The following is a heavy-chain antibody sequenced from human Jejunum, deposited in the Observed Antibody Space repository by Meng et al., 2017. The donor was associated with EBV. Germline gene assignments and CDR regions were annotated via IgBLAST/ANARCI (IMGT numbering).Heavy chain of an antibody. D-gene: IGHD2-21*02. J-gene: IGHJ4*02. CDR2: IYYSGST. Sequence: QVQLQGAGPGLVKPPGTLSLPCPVSGDSIDSRNWWSWVRQSPERGLEWIGEIYYSGSTNYNPSLKSRVTILVDRSENHFSLHLSSVTAADTAVYYCVRGGDYCLVYWGQGTLVTVSS. CDR1: GDSIDSRNW. V-gene: IGHV4-4*03. CDR3: VRGGDYCLVY.